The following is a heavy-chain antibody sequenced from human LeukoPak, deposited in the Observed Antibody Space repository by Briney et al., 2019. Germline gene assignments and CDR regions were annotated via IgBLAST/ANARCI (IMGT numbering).Heavy chain of an antibody. CDR2: ISAYNGNT. CDR1: GYTFTSYG. CDR3: AVNMVRGSRDY. J-gene: IGHJ4*02. V-gene: IGHV1-18*01. D-gene: IGHD3-10*01. Sequence: ASVRVSCKASGYTFTSYGISWVRQAPGQGLEWMGWISAYNGNTNYAQKLQGRVTMTTDTSTSTAYMELRSLRSDDTAVYYCAVNMVRGSRDYWGQGTLVTVSS.